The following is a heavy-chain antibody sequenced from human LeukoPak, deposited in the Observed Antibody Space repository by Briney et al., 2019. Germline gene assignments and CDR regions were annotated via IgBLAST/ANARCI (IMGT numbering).Heavy chain of an antibody. CDR3: ARGVATAHDAFDI. J-gene: IGHJ3*02. Sequence: GGSLRLSCAASGFTVSSNYMSWVRQAPGKGLEWVSVIYSGGSTYYADSVKGRFTISRDNSKNTLYLQMNSLRAEDSAVYYCARGVATAHDAFDIWGQGTMATVSS. CDR1: GFTVSSNY. V-gene: IGHV3-53*01. CDR2: IYSGGST. D-gene: IGHD5-18*01.